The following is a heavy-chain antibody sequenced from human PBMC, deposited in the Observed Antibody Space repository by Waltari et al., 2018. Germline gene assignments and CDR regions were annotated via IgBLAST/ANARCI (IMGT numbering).Heavy chain of an antibody. V-gene: IGHV3-48*04. Sequence: EVQLVESGGGLVQPGGSLRLSCSASGRPFTTHSMNWVRQAPGKGLEWISDVSGDSGYIYYADSVRGRFTISRDNAQNSMYLQMNNLRADDTAVYYCAGIRRGFWFFDLWGRGTLVTVSS. CDR1: GRPFTTHS. CDR2: VSGDSGYI. J-gene: IGHJ2*01. CDR3: AGIRRGFWFFDL. D-gene: IGHD3-10*01.